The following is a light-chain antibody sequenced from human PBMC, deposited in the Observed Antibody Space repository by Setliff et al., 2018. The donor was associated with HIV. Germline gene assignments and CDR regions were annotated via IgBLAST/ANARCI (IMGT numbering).Light chain of an antibody. CDR1: SSDVGDYNF. CDR2: EVI. V-gene: IGLV2-14*01. J-gene: IGLJ3*02. CDR3: SSYTSASTVV. Sequence: QSGLTQPASVSGSRGQSITISCTGTSSDVGDYNFVSWYQQHPGKAPKLMIYEVINRPSGVSNRFSGFKSGTTASLTISGLQAEDEAAYYCSSYTSASTVVFGGGTKVTVL.